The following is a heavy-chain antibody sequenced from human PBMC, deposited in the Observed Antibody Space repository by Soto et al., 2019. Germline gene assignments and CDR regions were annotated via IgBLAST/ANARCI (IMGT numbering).Heavy chain of an antibody. Sequence: EVQLVESGGGLVQPGGSLKLSCAASGFTFSDSTVHWVRQASGKGLEWVGRIRSKADSYATAYAASVKGRFTISRDESQNTAYLQMSSLKNEDTAVYYCTGRQLENWGQGTLVTVSS. V-gene: IGHV3-73*01. CDR3: TGRQLEN. D-gene: IGHD6-13*01. CDR2: IRSKADSYAT. CDR1: GFTFSDST. J-gene: IGHJ4*02.